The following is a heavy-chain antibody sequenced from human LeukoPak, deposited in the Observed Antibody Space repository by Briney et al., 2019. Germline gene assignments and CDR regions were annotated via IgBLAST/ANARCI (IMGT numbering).Heavy chain of an antibody. D-gene: IGHD3-22*01. Sequence: SVKVSCKASGGTFSSYAISWVRQAPGQGLEWMGGIIPIFGTANYAQKFQGRVTITADESTSTAYMELSSLRSEDTAVYYCARESYYDSSGYYYVPLDLWGQGTLVTVSS. J-gene: IGHJ5*02. CDR2: IIPIFGTA. CDR1: GGTFSSYA. CDR3: ARESYYDSSGYYYVPLDL. V-gene: IGHV1-69*13.